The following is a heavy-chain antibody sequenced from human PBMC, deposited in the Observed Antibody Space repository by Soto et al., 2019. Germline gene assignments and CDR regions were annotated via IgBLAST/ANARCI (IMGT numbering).Heavy chain of an antibody. CDR3: AREGPAGRAAAGEEKYYFDY. J-gene: IGHJ4*02. V-gene: IGHV3-30-3*01. Sequence: GGSLRLSCAASGFTFSSYAMHWVRQAPGKGLEWVAVISYDGSNKYYADSVKGRFTISRDNSKNTLYLQMNSLRAEDTAVYYCAREGPAGRAAAGEEKYYFDYWGQGTLVTVSS. CDR1: GFTFSSYA. CDR2: ISYDGSNK. D-gene: IGHD6-13*01.